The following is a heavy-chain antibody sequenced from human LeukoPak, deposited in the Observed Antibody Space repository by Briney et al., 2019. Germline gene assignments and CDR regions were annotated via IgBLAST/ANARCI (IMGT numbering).Heavy chain of an antibody. CDR1: GFTFSSYA. Sequence: GGSLRLSRAASGFTFSSYAMHWVRQAPGKGLEWVAVISYDGSNKYYADSVKGRFTISRDNSKNTLYLQMNSLRAEDTAVYYCARDGDYYDSSGYYYYFDYWGQGTLVTVSS. CDR3: ARDGDYYDSSGYYYYFDY. J-gene: IGHJ4*02. D-gene: IGHD3-22*01. CDR2: ISYDGSNK. V-gene: IGHV3-30-3*01.